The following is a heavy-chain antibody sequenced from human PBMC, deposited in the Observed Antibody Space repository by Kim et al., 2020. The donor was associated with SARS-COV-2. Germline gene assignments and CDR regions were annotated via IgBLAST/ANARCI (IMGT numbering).Heavy chain of an antibody. V-gene: IGHV3-48*02. CDR1: GFTFSSYS. Sequence: GGSLRLSCAASGFTFSSYSMNWVRQAPGKGLEWVSYISSSSSTIYYADSVKGRFTISRNNAKNSLYLQMNSLRDEDTAVYYCASPYGSGPYYGMDVWGQGDPVTVS. D-gene: IGHD3-10*01. CDR2: ISSSSSTI. CDR3: ASPYGSGPYYGMDV. J-gene: IGHJ6*02.